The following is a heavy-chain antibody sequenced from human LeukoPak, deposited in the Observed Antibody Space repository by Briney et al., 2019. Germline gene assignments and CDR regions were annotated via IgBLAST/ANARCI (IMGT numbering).Heavy chain of an antibody. V-gene: IGHV3-7*02. CDR1: GFTFSSYW. Sequence: GGSLRLSCGASGFTFSSYWMSWVRQVPGKGLEWVAKIKEDGSEKYYVDSVEGRFTISRDNAKNSLCLQMNSLRAEDTAVYYCASPLYYDTRGFYYQVFDWGQGTLVTVSS. CDR3: ASPLYYDTRGFYYQVFD. CDR2: IKEDGSEK. D-gene: IGHD3-22*01. J-gene: IGHJ4*02.